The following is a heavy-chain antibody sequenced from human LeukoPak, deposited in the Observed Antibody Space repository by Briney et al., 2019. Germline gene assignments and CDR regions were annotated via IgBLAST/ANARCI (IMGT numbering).Heavy chain of an antibody. CDR2: ISARGGET. CDR1: GFTFSTYG. CDR3: ASRYYDFWSGYLPTGP. Sequence: GGSLRLSCEASGFTFSTYGMSWVRQGPGKGLEWVSGISARGGETDYADFVKGRFTISRDNSKNTLYLQMNSLRAEDTALYYCASRYYDFWSGYLPTGPWGQGTLVTVSS. J-gene: IGHJ5*02. D-gene: IGHD3-3*01. V-gene: IGHV3-23*01.